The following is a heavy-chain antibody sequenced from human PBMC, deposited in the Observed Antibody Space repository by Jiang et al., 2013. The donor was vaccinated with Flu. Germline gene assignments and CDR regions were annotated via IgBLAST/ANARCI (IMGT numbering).Heavy chain of an antibody. CDR2: ISASGRST. J-gene: IGHJ4*02. D-gene: IGHD1-14*01. V-gene: IGHV3-23*01. CDR3: SKGTSQPGN. Sequence: VQLLESGGGLEQPGGSLRLSCAVSGFTFSSHDMSWVRQAPGKGLEWVSSISASGRSTFYADFVKGRFSISRDNSINTLYLQMNSLTAEDTAIYYCSKGTSQPGNWGQGTLVTVSS. CDR1: GFTFSSHD.